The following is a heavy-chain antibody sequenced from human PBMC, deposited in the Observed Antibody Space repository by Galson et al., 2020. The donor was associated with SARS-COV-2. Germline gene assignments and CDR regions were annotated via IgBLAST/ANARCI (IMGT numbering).Heavy chain of an antibody. D-gene: IGHD3-16*01. Sequence: SLGLSSTPSGSTFKKYSMHWVRQAPRKGLKWVAAIPYDGSNKYYAESVKGRFTISRDNSKNPLYLQMNSLRAEDTAVYYCAKGRGDYVWGSYGTFDYWGQGTLVTVAS. J-gene: IGHJ4*02. CDR2: IPYDGSNK. CDR3: AKGRGDYVWGSYGTFDY. CDR1: GSTFKKYS. V-gene: IGHV3-30*18.